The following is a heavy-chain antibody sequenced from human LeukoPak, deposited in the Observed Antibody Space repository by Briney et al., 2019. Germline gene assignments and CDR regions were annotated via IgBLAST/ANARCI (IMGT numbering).Heavy chain of an antibody. Sequence: GSLRLSCAASGFSSSDYWMHWVRHAPGKGLVWVSRMNSDGTTTNYADSVKGRFTISRDNAKNTLYLQMNSLRAEDTAVYYCARGRGPYGRFDPWGQGTLVTVSS. J-gene: IGHJ5*02. D-gene: IGHD3-10*01. CDR2: MNSDGTTT. CDR3: ARGRGPYGRFDP. CDR1: GFSSSDYW. V-gene: IGHV3-74*01.